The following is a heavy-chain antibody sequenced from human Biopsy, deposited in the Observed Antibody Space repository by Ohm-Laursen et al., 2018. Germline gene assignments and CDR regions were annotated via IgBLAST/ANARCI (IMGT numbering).Heavy chain of an antibody. CDR3: AKDLRNNNWGVEN. CDR2: IFYDGSNT. D-gene: IGHD7-27*01. J-gene: IGHJ4*02. CDR1: GFTFNNYG. V-gene: IGHV3-30*18. Sequence: SLRLSCAAFGFTFNNYGMQWVRQAPGKGLEWVAFIFYDGSNTYYADSVKGRFTISRDSSKNTLYLQMNNLRAEDTAVFYCAKDLRNNNWGVENWGQGTLVTVSS.